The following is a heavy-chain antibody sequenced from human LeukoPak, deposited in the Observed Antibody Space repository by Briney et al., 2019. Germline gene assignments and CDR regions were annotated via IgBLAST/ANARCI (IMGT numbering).Heavy chain of an antibody. CDR2: IYYSGST. J-gene: IGHJ1*01. V-gene: IGHV4-39*01. CDR3: ARHPYCSGGSCYSGLVSYFQH. CDR1: GGSISSSSYY. D-gene: IGHD2-15*01. Sequence: SETLSLTCSVSGGSISSSSYYWGWIRQPPGKGLEWIGSIYYSGSTYYNPSLKSRVTISVDTSKNQFSLKLSSVTAADTAVYYCARHPYCSGGSCYSGLVSYFQHWGQGTLVTVSS.